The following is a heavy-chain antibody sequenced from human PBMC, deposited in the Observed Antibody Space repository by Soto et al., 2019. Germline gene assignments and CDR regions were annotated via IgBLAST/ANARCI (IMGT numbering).Heavy chain of an antibody. Sequence: PGGSLRLSCAASGFTFSSYAMHWVRQAPGKGLEWVAVISYDGSNKYYADSVKGRFTISRDNSKNTLYLQVNSPRAEDTAVYYCARDKTGYSSGWSFFDYWGQGTLVTVSS. CDR2: ISYDGSNK. CDR3: ARDKTGYSSGWSFFDY. D-gene: IGHD6-19*01. J-gene: IGHJ4*02. V-gene: IGHV3-30-3*01. CDR1: GFTFSSYA.